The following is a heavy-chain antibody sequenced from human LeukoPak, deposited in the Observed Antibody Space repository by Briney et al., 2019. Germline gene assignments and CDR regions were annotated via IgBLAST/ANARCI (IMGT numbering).Heavy chain of an antibody. Sequence: PSETLSLTCTVSGGSISGHNYYWGWIRQPPGKGLEWIGYIYYSGNTNYNPSLKSRVTISVDTSKNQFSLKLSSVTAADTAVYYCASSSSWYVWFDPWGQGTLVTVSS. D-gene: IGHD6-13*01. CDR3: ASSSSWYVWFDP. CDR1: GGSISGHNYY. V-gene: IGHV4-61*05. CDR2: IYYSGNT. J-gene: IGHJ5*02.